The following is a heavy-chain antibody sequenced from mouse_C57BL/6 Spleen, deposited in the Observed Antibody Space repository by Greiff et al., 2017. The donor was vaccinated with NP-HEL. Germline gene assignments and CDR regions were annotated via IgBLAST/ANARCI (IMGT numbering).Heavy chain of an antibody. V-gene: IGHV1-26*01. D-gene: IGHD2-3*01. Sequence: EVQLQQSGPELVKPGASVKISCKASGYTFTDYYMNWVKQSHGKSLEWIGDINPNNGGTSYNQKFKGKATLTVDKSSSTAYMELRSLTSEDSAVYYCARYGYYVGAMDYWGQGTSVTVSS. CDR1: GYTFTDYY. CDR2: INPNNGGT. CDR3: ARYGYYVGAMDY. J-gene: IGHJ4*01.